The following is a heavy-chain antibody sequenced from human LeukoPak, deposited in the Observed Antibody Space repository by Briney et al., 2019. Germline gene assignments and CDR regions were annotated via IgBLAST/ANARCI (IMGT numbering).Heavy chain of an antibody. Sequence: GASVKVSCKASGYTFTGYYMHWVRQAPGQGLEWMGWINPNSGGTNYAQKFQGRVTMTRDTSISTAYMELSRLRSDDTAVYYCARARSTYYHDSSGFPLGYWGQGTLVTVSS. CDR1: GYTFTGYY. V-gene: IGHV1-2*02. CDR3: ARARSTYYHDSSGFPLGY. J-gene: IGHJ4*02. CDR2: INPNSGGT. D-gene: IGHD3-22*01.